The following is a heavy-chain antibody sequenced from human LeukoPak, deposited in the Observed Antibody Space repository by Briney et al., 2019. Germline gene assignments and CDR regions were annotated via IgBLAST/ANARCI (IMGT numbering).Heavy chain of an antibody. Sequence: PSETLSLTCTVSGXSISSGGYYWSWIRQHPGRGLEWIGYIYYSGSTYYNPSLKSRVTISVDTSKSQFSLRLSSVTAADTAVYYCARAEGYYYDSSGSLNYFDYWGQGTLVTVSS. J-gene: IGHJ4*02. D-gene: IGHD3-22*01. CDR2: IYYSGST. CDR1: GXSISSGGYY. V-gene: IGHV4-31*03. CDR3: ARAEGYYYDSSGSLNYFDY.